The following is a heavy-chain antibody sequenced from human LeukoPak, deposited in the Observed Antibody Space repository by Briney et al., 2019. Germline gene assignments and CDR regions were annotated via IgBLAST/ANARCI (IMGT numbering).Heavy chain of an antibody. J-gene: IGHJ6*03. CDR3: ARRAVDNSYYYYMDV. Sequence: SVKVSCKASGGTFSSYTISWVRQAPGQGLEWMGGIIPIFGTANYAQKFQGRVTITRNTSISTAYMEVSSLRYEDTAVYYCARRAVDNSYYYYMDVWGKGTTVTVSS. CDR2: IIPIFGTA. V-gene: IGHV1-69*05. CDR1: GGTFSSYT. D-gene: IGHD6-19*01.